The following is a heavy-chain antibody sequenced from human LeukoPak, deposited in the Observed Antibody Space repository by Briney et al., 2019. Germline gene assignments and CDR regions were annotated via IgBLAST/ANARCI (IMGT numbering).Heavy chain of an antibody. D-gene: IGHD2-2*01. Sequence: GGSLRLSCAASGFTFSSYSMNWVRQAPGKGLEWVSSISSSSSYIYYADSVKGRFTISRDNAKNSLYLQMNSLRAEDTAVYYCARGDEDIVVVPAADHFDYWGQGTLVTVS. CDR2: ISSSSSYI. CDR3: ARGDEDIVVVPAADHFDY. V-gene: IGHV3-21*01. CDR1: GFTFSSYS. J-gene: IGHJ4*02.